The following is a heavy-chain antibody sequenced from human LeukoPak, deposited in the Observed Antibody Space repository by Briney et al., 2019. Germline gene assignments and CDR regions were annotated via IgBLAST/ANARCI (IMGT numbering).Heavy chain of an antibody. CDR2: IGSGADL. J-gene: IGHJ4*02. CDR1: GFAFGVHA. Sequence: GGSLRLSCAASGFAFGVHAMSWVRQAPGKGPEWVATIGSGADLFYAESVKGRFTISRDDPRNTLWLQMNSLRAEDTALYYYAKDWTPHNRVYDCFDFWGQGTQVTVSS. D-gene: IGHD3-16*01. CDR3: AKDWTPHNRVYDCFDF. V-gene: IGHV3-23*01.